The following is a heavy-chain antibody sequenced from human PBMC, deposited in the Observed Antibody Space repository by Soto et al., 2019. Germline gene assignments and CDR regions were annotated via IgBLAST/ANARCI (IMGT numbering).Heavy chain of an antibody. D-gene: IGHD3-10*01. CDR3: AREPFGRFDP. CDR1: GDSFGSYA. V-gene: IGHV1-69*01. J-gene: IGHJ5*02. CDR2: IIPVFGTT. Sequence: QMQLVQSGPEVKKPGSSVKVSCKASGDSFGSYAVSWVRQAPGQGLEWMGGIIPVFGTTNYTQKFQGRVTITADDSTTTAYMELSSLRSDDTAVYYCAREPFGRFDPWGQGTLVTVSS.